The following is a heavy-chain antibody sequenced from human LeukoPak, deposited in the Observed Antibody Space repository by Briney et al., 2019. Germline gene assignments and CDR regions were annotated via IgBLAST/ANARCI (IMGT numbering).Heavy chain of an antibody. CDR2: ISAYNGNT. CDR1: GYTFTSYG. J-gene: IGHJ4*02. CDR3: ARDFFHGHCGGLSCFLLDY. V-gene: IGHV1-18*01. D-gene: IGHD2-15*01. Sequence: ASVKVSCKASGYTFTSYGISWVRQAPGQGLEWMGWISAYNGNTNYAQKLQGRVTMTTDTSTSTAYMELRSLRSDATAVYYCARDFFHGHCGGLSCFLLDYWGQGSLVTVSS.